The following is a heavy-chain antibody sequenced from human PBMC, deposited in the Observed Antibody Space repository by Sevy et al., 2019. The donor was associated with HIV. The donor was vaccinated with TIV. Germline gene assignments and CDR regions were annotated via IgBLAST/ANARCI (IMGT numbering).Heavy chain of an antibody. V-gene: IGHV3-7*01. D-gene: IGHD2-2*01. CDR2: IKQDGSER. Sequence: QLGGSLRLSCAASGFTFSSYWMSWVRQAPGKGLEWVANIKQDGSERYYEDSVKGRFTISRDNTKNSLYLQMNSLRVEETALYYCARDSQNIVVVPAATINYYYSYYMDVWGKGTTVTVSS. CDR1: GFTFSSYW. J-gene: IGHJ6*03. CDR3: ARDSQNIVVVPAATINYYYSYYMDV.